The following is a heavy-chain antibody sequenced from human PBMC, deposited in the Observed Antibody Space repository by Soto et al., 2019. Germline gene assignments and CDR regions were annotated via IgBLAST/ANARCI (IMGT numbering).Heavy chain of an antibody. J-gene: IGHJ3*02. Sequence: VASMKVSCKASGYTLTRYDINWVRQAPGQGLEWMGWMNPNSGNTGYAQKFQGRVTMTRNTSISTAYMELSSLRSEDTAVYYCARGFDILTGYYRFKAFDIWGQGTMVTVSS. CDR2: MNPNSGNT. D-gene: IGHD3-9*01. CDR3: ARGFDILTGYYRFKAFDI. CDR1: GYTLTRYD. V-gene: IGHV1-8*01.